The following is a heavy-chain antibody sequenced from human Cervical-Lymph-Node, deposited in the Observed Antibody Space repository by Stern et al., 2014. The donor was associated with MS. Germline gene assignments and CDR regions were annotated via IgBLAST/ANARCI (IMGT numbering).Heavy chain of an antibody. CDR1: GYTFTSYY. CDR3: AREVSYDSSGYYYFDY. CDR2: INPSGGST. V-gene: IGHV1-46*01. Sequence: DQLVESGAEVKKRGASVKVSCKASGYTFTSYYMHWVRQAPGQGLEWMGIINPSGGSTSYAQKFQGRVTMTRDTSTSTVYMELSSLRSEDTAVYYCAREVSYDSSGYYYFDYWGQGTLVTVSS. J-gene: IGHJ4*02. D-gene: IGHD3-22*01.